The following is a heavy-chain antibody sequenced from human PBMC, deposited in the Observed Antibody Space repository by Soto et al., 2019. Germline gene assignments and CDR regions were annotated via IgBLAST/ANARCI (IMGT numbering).Heavy chain of an antibody. J-gene: IGHJ3*02. V-gene: IGHV3-23*01. CDR1: GFTFSSYA. D-gene: IGHD2-2*01. CDR2: ISGSGVST. CDR3: AKFYCISTMCQAPAAKSTGGFEI. Sequence: EPQLLESGGGLAHPGGSLRLSCGASGFTFSSYAMSWVRQAPGEGLEWVAAISGSGVSTYYADSVRGRSTISRDNSKKTLDLQMNSLRAEDTAVYYCAKFYCISTMCQAPAAKSTGGFEIWGQGTLVTVSS.